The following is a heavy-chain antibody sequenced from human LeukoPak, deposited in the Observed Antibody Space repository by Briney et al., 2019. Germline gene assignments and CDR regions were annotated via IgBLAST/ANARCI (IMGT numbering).Heavy chain of an antibody. D-gene: IGHD6-19*01. CDR1: GFTFSDAW. Sequence: PGGSLRLSCAASGFTFSDAWMNWVRQAPGKGLEWVGHFNTKTAGGTTDYAAAVKGRFTISRDDSRDTVYLQINSLKTEDTGVYYCSRGSGWWRPTLGRHYFYMDVWGKGTTVTVSS. CDR2: FNTKTAGGTT. CDR3: SRGSGWWRPTLGRHYFYMDV. J-gene: IGHJ6*03. V-gene: IGHV3-15*01.